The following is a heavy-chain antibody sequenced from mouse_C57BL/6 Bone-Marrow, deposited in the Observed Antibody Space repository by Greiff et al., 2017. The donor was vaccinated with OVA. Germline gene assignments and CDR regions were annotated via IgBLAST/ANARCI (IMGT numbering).Heavy chain of an antibody. Sequence: QVQLKQPGAELVKPGASVKLSCKASGYTFTSYWMHWVKQRPGQGLEWIGMIHPNSGSTNYNEKFKSKATLTVDKSSSTAYMQLSSLTSEDSAVYYCARKTYYGSSYGYFDVWGTGTTVTVSS. CDR2: IHPNSGST. D-gene: IGHD1-1*01. CDR3: ARKTYYGSSYGYFDV. CDR1: GYTFTSYW. V-gene: IGHV1-64*01. J-gene: IGHJ1*03.